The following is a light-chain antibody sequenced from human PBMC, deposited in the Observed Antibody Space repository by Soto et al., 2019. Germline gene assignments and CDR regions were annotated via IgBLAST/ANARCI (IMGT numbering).Light chain of an antibody. V-gene: IGKV3-15*01. CDR3: XXYNNWPLT. CDR2: GAS. J-gene: IGKJ4*01. Sequence: EIVMTQSPATLSVSPGERATLSCRASQSVSSNLAWYQQKPGQAPRLLIYGASTRATGIPARFSGSGSGTXXXXXXXXLQSXDFXXXXXXXYNNWPLTFGGGTKVEIK. CDR1: QSVSSN.